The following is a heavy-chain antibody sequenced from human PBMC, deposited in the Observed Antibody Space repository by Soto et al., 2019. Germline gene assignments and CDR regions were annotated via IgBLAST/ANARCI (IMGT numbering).Heavy chain of an antibody. D-gene: IGHD2-2*01. J-gene: IGHJ6*02. Sequence: ASVKVSCKASGYTFTSYAMHWVRQAPGQRLEWMGWINAGNGNTKYSQKFQGRVTITRDTSASTAYMELSSLRSEDTAVYYCARELVVPAAMGDYYYYYGMDVSGQGTTVTVSS. V-gene: IGHV1-3*01. CDR3: ARELVVPAAMGDYYYYYGMDV. CDR2: INAGNGNT. CDR1: GYTFTSYA.